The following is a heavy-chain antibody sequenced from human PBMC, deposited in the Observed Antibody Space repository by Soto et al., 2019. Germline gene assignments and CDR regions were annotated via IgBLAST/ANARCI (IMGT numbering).Heavy chain of an antibody. CDR2: INVKDGHI. J-gene: IGHJ4*02. CDR1: GYSFSKYG. CDR3: ARDFDFLFDY. V-gene: IGHV1-18*01. Sequence: QVQLVQSGAEVKEPGATVKVSCKASGYSFSKYGISWVRQAPGQGLEWLGWINVKDGHINYGRNFQGRLILTTDTSTTTAYMELRTLRFDDTAVYYCARDFDFLFDYWGQGTWVTVSS.